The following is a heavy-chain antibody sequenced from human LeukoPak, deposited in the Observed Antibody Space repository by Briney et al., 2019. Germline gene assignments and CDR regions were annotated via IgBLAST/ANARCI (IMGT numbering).Heavy chain of an antibody. J-gene: IGHJ5*02. V-gene: IGHV1-46*01. CDR3: AREKRETYYDILTGYYRGSNWFDP. Sequence: ASVKVSCKASGYTFTSYYMHWVRQAPGQGLEWMGIINPSGGSTSYAQKFQGRVTMTRDMSTSTVYMELSSLRSEDTAVYYCAREKRETYYDILTGYYRGSNWFDPWGQGTLVTVSS. CDR2: INPSGGST. D-gene: IGHD3-9*01. CDR1: GYTFTSYY.